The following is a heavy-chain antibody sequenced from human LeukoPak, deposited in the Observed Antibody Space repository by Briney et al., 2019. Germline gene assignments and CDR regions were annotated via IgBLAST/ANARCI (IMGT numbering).Heavy chain of an antibody. Sequence: GESLKISCKGSGYRFTNYWIGWVRPMPGKGLEWMGIIYPGDSDIRYSPSFQGQVTISADKSISTAYLQWSSLKASDTAMYYCAISLYFYNSSTYYYFDYWGQGTLVTVSS. V-gene: IGHV5-51*01. CDR2: IYPGDSDI. D-gene: IGHD3-22*01. CDR1: GYRFTNYW. CDR3: AISLYFYNSSTYYYFDY. J-gene: IGHJ4*02.